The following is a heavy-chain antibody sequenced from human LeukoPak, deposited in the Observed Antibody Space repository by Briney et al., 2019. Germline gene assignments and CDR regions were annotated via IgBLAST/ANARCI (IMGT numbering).Heavy chain of an antibody. CDR1: GYTFTSYG. V-gene: IGHV1-18*01. Sequence: ASVKVSCKASGYTFTSYGISWVRQAPGQGLAWMGWISAYNGNTNYAQKLQGRVTMTTDTSTSTAYMELRSLRSDDTAVYYCARAHQQLDAFDIWGQGTMVTVSS. CDR3: ARAHQQLDAFDI. J-gene: IGHJ3*02. D-gene: IGHD6-13*01. CDR2: ISAYNGNT.